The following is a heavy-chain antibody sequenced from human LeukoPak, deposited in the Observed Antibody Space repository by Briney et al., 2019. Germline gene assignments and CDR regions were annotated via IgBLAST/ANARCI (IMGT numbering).Heavy chain of an antibody. D-gene: IGHD3-10*01. V-gene: IGHV4-59*01. CDR3: AIIHLLLWFGELSGYFDY. CDR2: IYYSGST. Sequence: PSETLSLTCTVSGGSISSYYWSWIRQPPGKGLEWIGYIYYSGSTNYNPSLKSRVTISVDSSKNQFSLKLSSVTAADTAVYYCAIIHLLLWFGELSGYFDYWGQGTLVTVSS. CDR1: GGSISSYY. J-gene: IGHJ4*02.